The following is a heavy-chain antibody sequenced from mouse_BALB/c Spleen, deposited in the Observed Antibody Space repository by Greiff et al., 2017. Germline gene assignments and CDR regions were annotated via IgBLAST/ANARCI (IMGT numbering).Heavy chain of an antibody. CDR1: GFTFSSFG. CDR2: ISSGSSTI. J-gene: IGHJ3*01. Sequence: EVKLEESGGGLVQPGGSRKLSCAASGFTFSSFGMHWVRQAPEKGLEWVAYISSGSSTIYYADTVKGRFTISRDNPKNTLFLQMTSLRSEDTAMYYCARRGYGSSYFAYWGQGTLVTVSA. CDR3: ARRGYGSSYFAY. D-gene: IGHD1-1*01. V-gene: IGHV5-17*02.